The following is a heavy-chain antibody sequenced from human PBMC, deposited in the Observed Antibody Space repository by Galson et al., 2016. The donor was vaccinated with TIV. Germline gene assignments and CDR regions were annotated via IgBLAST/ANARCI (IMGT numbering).Heavy chain of an antibody. V-gene: IGHV1-69-2*01. CDR3: ARERGGVLRGVISTFVMDV. J-gene: IGHJ6*02. CDR2: VDPEDGET. CDR1: GYTFTDYY. D-gene: IGHD3-10*01. Sequence: VKVSCKVSGYTFTDYYIHWVQQAPGKGLEWMGLVDPEDGETIYAEKFQGRVTVAADTSTDTAYMELSSLRSEDTAVYYCARERGGVLRGVISTFVMDVWGQGITVTVSS.